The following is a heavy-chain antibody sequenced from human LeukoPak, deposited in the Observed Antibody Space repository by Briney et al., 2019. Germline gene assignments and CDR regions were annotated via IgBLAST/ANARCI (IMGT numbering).Heavy chain of an antibody. V-gene: IGHV1-58*02. D-gene: IGHD6-13*01. Sequence: SVKVSCKASGFTFTNSAIQWVRQARGQRLEWIGWIVVGSTNTNYAQKFQQRVTISRDMSTSTTYMELSSLRSDDTAVYYCAATIAADTGYYGMDVWGQGTTVTVSS. CDR3: AATIAADTGYYGMDV. CDR1: GFTFTNSA. J-gene: IGHJ6*02. CDR2: IVVGSTNT.